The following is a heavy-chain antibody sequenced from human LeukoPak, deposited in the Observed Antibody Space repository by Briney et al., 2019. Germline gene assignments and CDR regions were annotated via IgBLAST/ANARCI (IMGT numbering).Heavy chain of an antibody. J-gene: IGHJ5*02. V-gene: IGHV3-74*01. CDR3: VRGALRDCSYTSCTRGNWFDP. CDR2: INADGSAT. D-gene: IGHD2-2*01. CDR1: GFTFSSHW. Sequence: PGGSLRLPCAASGFTFSSHWMHWVRQAPEKGLVGVSHINADGSATYYVASVKGRFTISRDNARNTLYLQMHSLTAEDTGVYYCVRGALRDCSYTSCTRGNWFDPWGQGTLVTVSS.